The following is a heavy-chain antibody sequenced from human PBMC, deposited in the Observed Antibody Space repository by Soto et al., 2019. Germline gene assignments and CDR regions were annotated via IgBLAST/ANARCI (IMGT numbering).Heavy chain of an antibody. CDR3: ARHRSYYYDSSGYYRVDYYYGMDV. CDR2: IDPSDSYT. V-gene: IGHV5-10-1*01. Sequence: PGESLKISCKGSGYSFTSYWISWVRQMPGKGLEWMGRIDPSDSYTNYSPSFQGHVTISADKSISTAYLQWSSLKASDTAMYYCARHRSYYYDSSGYYRVDYYYGMDVWGQGTTVTVSS. CDR1: GYSFTSYW. J-gene: IGHJ6*02. D-gene: IGHD3-22*01.